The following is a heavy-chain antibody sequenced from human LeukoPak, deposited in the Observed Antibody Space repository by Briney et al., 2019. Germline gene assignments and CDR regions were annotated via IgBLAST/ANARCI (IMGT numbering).Heavy chain of an antibody. D-gene: IGHD5-24*01. CDR1: GFTFSSYI. CDR3: ARDIKMDTNLVNY. V-gene: IGHV3-48*01. J-gene: IGHJ4*02. Sequence: PGGSLRLSCAASGFTFSSYIMDWVRQAPGKGLEWVSYISSSSSTIYYADSVKGRFTISRDNAKNSLYLQMNSLRAEDTAVYYCARDIKMDTNLVNYWGQGTLVTVSS. CDR2: ISSSSSTI.